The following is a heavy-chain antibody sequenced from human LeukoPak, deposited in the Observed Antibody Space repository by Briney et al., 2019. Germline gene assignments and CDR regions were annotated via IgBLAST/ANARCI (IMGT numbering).Heavy chain of an antibody. CDR1: GFILENHA. D-gene: IGHD1-1*01. CDR2: TSSNGEVK. V-gene: IGHV3-23*01. CDR3: ARDFNWNEPYYFDY. J-gene: IGHJ4*02. Sequence: PGGSLRLSCVASGFILENHAMSWIRQAPGMGLEWVSGTSSNGEVKYYADSVKGRFTVSRDNSKDTLYLQMDSLGVEDTAMYYCARDFNWNEPYYFDYWGPGTLVTVSS.